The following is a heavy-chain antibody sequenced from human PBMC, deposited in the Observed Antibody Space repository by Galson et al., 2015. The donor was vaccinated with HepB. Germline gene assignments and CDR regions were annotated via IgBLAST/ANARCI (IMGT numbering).Heavy chain of an antibody. CDR2: INPANSDT. CDR1: GYSFTTYW. V-gene: IGHV5-51*03. CDR3: ARRSTDGDYYY. Sequence: QSGAEVKKPGESLKISCKGSGYSFTTYWIAWVRQMPGKGLEWMGIINPANSDTRYSPSFQGQVTISADKSITTAYLQWGSLKASDTAVYYCARRSTDGDYYYWGQGTLVTVSS. J-gene: IGHJ4*02. D-gene: IGHD4-17*01.